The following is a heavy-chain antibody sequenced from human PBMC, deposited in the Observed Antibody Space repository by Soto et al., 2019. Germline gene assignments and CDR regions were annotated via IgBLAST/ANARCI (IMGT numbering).Heavy chain of an antibody. CDR2: ISAYNGNT. CDR1: CYTFTSYG. J-gene: IGHJ4*02. Sequence: ASVKVSCKASCYTFTSYGIIWVRQAPGQGLEWMGWISAYNGNTNYAQKLQGRVTMTTDTSTSTAYMELRSLRSDDTAVYYCARVDLGWFGENSEVVWGQGTLVTVSS. V-gene: IGHV1-18*01. CDR3: ARVDLGWFGENSEVV. D-gene: IGHD3-10*01.